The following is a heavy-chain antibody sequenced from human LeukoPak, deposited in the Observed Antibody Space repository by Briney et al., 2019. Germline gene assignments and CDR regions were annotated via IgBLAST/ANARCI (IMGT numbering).Heavy chain of an antibody. Sequence: GGSLRLSCAASGFIFSSYGMHWVRQAPGKGLEWVAVISYDGSNEYYADSVKGRFTISRDNSKNTLYMEVNSLRAEGTAVYSCARGPSKGYSSSWYLGHWGQGTLVTVSS. CDR2: ISYDGSNE. J-gene: IGHJ4*02. CDR3: ARGPSKGYSSSWYLGH. D-gene: IGHD6-13*01. V-gene: IGHV3-30*05. CDR1: GFIFSSYG.